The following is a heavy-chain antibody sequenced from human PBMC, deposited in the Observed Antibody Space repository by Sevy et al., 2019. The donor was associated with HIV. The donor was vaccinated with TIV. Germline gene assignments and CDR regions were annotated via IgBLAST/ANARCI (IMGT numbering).Heavy chain of an antibody. J-gene: IGHJ4*02. D-gene: IGHD2-15*01. CDR3: ARGNCSGGSCFDY. Sequence: GGSLRLSCAASGFTFNSYSMNWVRQTPGKGLEWVSSISSSSSYIYYADSVKGRFTISRDNAKNSLYLQMNSLRAEDTAVYYCARGNCSGGSCFDYWGQGTLVTVSS. CDR2: ISSSSSYI. V-gene: IGHV3-21*01. CDR1: GFTFNSYS.